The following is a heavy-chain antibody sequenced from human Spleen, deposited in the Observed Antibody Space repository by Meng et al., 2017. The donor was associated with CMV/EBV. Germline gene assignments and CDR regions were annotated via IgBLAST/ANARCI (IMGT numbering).Heavy chain of an antibody. J-gene: IGHJ5*02. CDR1: GGPSNSGGYY. Sequence: SGGPSNSGGYYCTWIRQHPGKGLEWIGFIHDSGDTYYKPSLKSRVSISIDTSENQFSLKLRSVTAADTAIYYCARDASNRAGWFDHWGQGALVTVSS. CDR2: IHDSGDT. V-gene: IGHV4-31*02. D-gene: IGHD1-14*01. CDR3: ARDASNRAGWFDH.